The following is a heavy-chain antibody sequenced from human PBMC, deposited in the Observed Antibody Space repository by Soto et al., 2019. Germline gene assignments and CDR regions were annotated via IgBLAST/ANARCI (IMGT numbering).Heavy chain of an antibody. V-gene: IGHV3-9*01. CDR1: GFTFDNFA. CDR3: AKGGSSSWLRDGLDI. Sequence: EVQLVESGGGIVQPGRSLRLSCAASGFTFDNFAMHWVWQAPGKGLEWVSSISSNSGNIGYADSVKGRFTISRDNAKNSLYLQMNSLRAEDTALYYCAKGGSSSWLRDGLDIWGQGTMVTASS. CDR2: ISSNSGNI. J-gene: IGHJ3*02. D-gene: IGHD2-2*01.